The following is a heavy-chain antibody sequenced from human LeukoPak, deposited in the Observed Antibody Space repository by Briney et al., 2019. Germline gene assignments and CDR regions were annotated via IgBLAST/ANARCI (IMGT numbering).Heavy chain of an antibody. V-gene: IGHV3-23*01. CDR3: AKDGTRTTGKYYYYGLDV. CDR1: GFTFRSYG. J-gene: IGHJ6*02. Sequence: EGSLRLSCAASGFTFRSYGMSWVRQAPGKGLEWISVISGSGDRTDYADSVKGRFTLSRDNSKGTLSLQMNSLRAEDTAVYYCAKDGTRTTGKYYYYGLDVWGQGTTVTVSS. D-gene: IGHD1-1*01. CDR2: ISGSGDRT.